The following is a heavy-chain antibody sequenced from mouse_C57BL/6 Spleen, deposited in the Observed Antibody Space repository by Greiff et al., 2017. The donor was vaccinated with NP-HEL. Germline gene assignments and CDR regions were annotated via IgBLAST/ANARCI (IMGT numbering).Heavy chain of an antibody. V-gene: IGHV1-83*01. Sequence: VQLQQSGPELVKPGASVKMSCKASGYTFTDYYMHWVKQKPGKGLEWIGEIYLGSGNTYYNEKFKSKATLTVDTSSSTAYMQLSSLTSEDSAVYYCARLGYYGLDYWGQGTTLTVSS. J-gene: IGHJ2*01. CDR1: YTFTDYYM. D-gene: IGHD1-1*01. CDR3: RLGYYGLDY. CDR2: YLGSGNTY.